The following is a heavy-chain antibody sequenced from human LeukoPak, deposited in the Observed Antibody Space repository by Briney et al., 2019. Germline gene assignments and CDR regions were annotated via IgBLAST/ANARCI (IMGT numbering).Heavy chain of an antibody. Sequence: GGSLRLSCAASGFTFSSYSMNWVRQAPGKGLEWVSSISSSSSYIYYADSVKGRFTISRDNAKNSLYLQMNSLRAEDTAVYYCARDGSYYGSGSYYLFDYWGQGTQVTVSS. D-gene: IGHD3-10*01. V-gene: IGHV3-21*01. CDR3: ARDGSYYGSGSYYLFDY. CDR1: GFTFSSYS. CDR2: ISSSSSYI. J-gene: IGHJ4*02.